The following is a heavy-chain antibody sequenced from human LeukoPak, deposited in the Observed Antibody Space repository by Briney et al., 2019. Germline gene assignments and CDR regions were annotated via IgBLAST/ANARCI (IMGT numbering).Heavy chain of an antibody. CDR1: GFTFSSYA. V-gene: IGHV3-23*01. J-gene: IGHJ4*02. Sequence: PGGSLRLSCAASGFTFSSYAMSWVRQAPGKGLEWVSSINGNGGRTYYADSVKGRCTISRDSSKNTLFLQMNSLRAEDTAVYYCATPPTVTRNYWGQGTLVTVSS. CDR3: ATPPTVTRNY. D-gene: IGHD4-17*01. CDR2: INGNGGRT.